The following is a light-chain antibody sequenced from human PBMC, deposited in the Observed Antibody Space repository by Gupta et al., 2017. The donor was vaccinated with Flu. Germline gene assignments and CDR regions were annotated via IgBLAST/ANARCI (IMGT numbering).Light chain of an antibody. CDR3: QSADNSGTYVV. V-gene: IGLV3-25*03. CDR2: KDT. Sequence: SYELTQPPSLSVSPGQTAKLTCSGDTLSNQYTYWYQQKPGQAPVLVIFKDTERPSGIPERFSGSNSGTTVTLTISGVQEEDEADYYCQSADNSGTYVVFGGGTRLTV. CDR1: TLSNQY. J-gene: IGLJ3*02.